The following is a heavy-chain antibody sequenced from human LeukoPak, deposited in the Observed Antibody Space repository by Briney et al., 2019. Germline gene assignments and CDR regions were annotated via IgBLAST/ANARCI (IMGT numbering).Heavy chain of an antibody. CDR2: INHSGST. Sequence: KPSETLSLTCAVYGGSFSGYYWSWVRQPPGQGLEWIGEINHSGSTNYNPSLKSRVTISVDTSKNQFSLTLGSVTAADTAVYYCARGSGCSSTSCYFRYWGQGTLVTVSS. D-gene: IGHD2-2*01. CDR3: ARGSGCSSTSCYFRY. J-gene: IGHJ4*02. V-gene: IGHV4-34*01. CDR1: GGSFSGYY.